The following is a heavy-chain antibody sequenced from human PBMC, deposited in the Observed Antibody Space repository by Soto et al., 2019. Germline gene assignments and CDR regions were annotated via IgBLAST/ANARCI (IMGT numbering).Heavy chain of an antibody. CDR2: ISSSSSYT. Sequence: GGSLRLSCAASGFTFSDYYMSWIRQAPGKGLEWVSYISSSSSYTNYADSVKGRFTISRDNAKNSLYLQMNSLRAEDTAVYYCARAGPFWSGYYTVRKDYYYYGMDVWGQGTTVTVSS. D-gene: IGHD3-3*01. CDR1: GFTFSDYY. CDR3: ARAGPFWSGYYTVRKDYYYYGMDV. J-gene: IGHJ6*02. V-gene: IGHV3-11*06.